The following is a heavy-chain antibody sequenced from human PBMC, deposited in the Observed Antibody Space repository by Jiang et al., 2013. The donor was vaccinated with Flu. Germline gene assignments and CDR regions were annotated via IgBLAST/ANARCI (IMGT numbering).Heavy chain of an antibody. D-gene: IGHD3-10*01. V-gene: IGHV1-69*06. CDR2: IIPIFGTA. Sequence: GAEVKKPGSSVKVSCKASGGTFSSYAISWVRQAPGQGLEWMGGIIPIFGTANYAQKFQGRVTITADKSTSTAYMELSSLRSEDTAVYYCARTLWFGELRSYYYYYYYMDVWGKGTTVTVSS. CDR1: GGTFSSYA. J-gene: IGHJ6*03. CDR3: ARTLWFGELRSYYYYYYYMDV.